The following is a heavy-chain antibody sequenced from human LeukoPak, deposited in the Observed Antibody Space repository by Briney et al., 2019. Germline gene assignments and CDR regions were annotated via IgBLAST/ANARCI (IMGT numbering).Heavy chain of an antibody. CDR3: ARDMTVTTFSGPNYYYYGMDV. D-gene: IGHD4-11*01. CDR2: ISYDGSNK. Sequence: GGSLRLSCAASGFTFSSYGMHWVRQAPGKGLEWVAVISYDGSNKYYADSVKGRFTISRDNAKNSLYLQMNSLRAEDTAVYYCARDMTVTTFSGPNYYYYGMDVWGQGTTVTVSS. V-gene: IGHV3-30*03. J-gene: IGHJ6*02. CDR1: GFTFSSYG.